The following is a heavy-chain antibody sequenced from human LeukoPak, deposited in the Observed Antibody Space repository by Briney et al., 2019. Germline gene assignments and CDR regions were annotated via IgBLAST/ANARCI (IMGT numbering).Heavy chain of an antibody. J-gene: IGHJ3*02. D-gene: IGHD3-3*01. CDR3: ARDITRKNDFWSGYLRDDAFDI. CDR2: ISSSSSYI. CDR1: GFTFSSYS. V-gene: IGHV3-21*01. Sequence: GGSLRLSCAASGFTFSSYSMNWGRQAPGKGLEWVSSISSSSSYIYYADSVKGRFTISRDNAKNSLYLQMNSLRAEDTAVYYCARDITRKNDFWSGYLRDDAFDIWGQGTMVTVSS.